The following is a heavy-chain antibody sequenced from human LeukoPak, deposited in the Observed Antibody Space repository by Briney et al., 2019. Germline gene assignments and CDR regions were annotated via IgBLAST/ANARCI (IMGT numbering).Heavy chain of an antibody. V-gene: IGHV4-34*01. Sequence: PSETLSLTCSVYSGSFSDFYWSWIRQSPGKGLEWIGEINHSGSSNYNPSLKSRAFIPLDMSKNQFSLKLSSVTAADTAVYYCARDGVAGAFDIWGQGTMVTVSS. D-gene: IGHD6-19*01. CDR2: INHSGSS. J-gene: IGHJ3*02. CDR1: SGSFSDFY. CDR3: ARDGVAGAFDI.